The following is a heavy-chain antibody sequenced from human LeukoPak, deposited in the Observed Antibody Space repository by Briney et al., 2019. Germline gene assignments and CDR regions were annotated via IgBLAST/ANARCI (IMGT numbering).Heavy chain of an antibody. D-gene: IGHD7-27*01. J-gene: IGHJ3*02. V-gene: IGHV4-59*08. Sequence: SETLSLTCAVYGGSFSGYYWSWIRQPPGKGLEWIGYIYYSGSTNYNPSLKSRVTISVDTSKNQFSLKLSSVTAADTAVYYCARHPTGDLAFDIWGQGTMVTVSS. CDR1: GGSFSGYY. CDR3: ARHPTGDLAFDI. CDR2: IYYSGST.